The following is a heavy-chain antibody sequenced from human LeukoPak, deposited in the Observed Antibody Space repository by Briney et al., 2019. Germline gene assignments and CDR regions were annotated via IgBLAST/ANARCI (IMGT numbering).Heavy chain of an antibody. D-gene: IGHD1-7*01. CDR2: ISGSGSTI. V-gene: IGHV3-21*01. J-gene: IGHJ4*02. CDR1: GFTFSSYA. CDR3: ARDSSGTTFDY. Sequence: GGSLRLSCAASGFTFSSYAMTWVRQAPGKGLEWVSAISGSGSTIYYADSVKGRFAMSRDNARNSLYLQMNSLRAEDTAVYYCARDSSGTTFDYWGQGTLVTVSS.